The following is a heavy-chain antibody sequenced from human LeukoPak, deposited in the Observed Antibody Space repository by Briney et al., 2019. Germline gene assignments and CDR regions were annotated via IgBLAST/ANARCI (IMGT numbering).Heavy chain of an antibody. CDR2: ISSSSSTI. J-gene: IGHJ3*02. Sequence: GGSLRLSCAASGFTFSSYSMNWVHQAPGKGLEWVSYISSSSSTIYYADSVKGRFTISRDNAKNSLYLQMNSLRDEDTAVYYCARGLDVMAVSSAAFDIWGQGTMVTVSS. CDR3: ARGLDVMAVSSAAFDI. D-gene: IGHD5-24*01. V-gene: IGHV3-48*02. CDR1: GFTFSSYS.